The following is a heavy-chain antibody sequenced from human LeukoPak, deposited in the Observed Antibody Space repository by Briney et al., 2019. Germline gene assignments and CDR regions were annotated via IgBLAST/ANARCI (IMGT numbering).Heavy chain of an antibody. Sequence: GGSLRLSCAASGFTFSDYYMSWLRQAPEKGLEWVSYISSSGSTIYYADSVKGRFTISRDNAKNSLYLQMNSLRAEDTAVYYCARDICSSTSCYIAYNWFDPWGQGTLVTVSS. V-gene: IGHV3-11*04. J-gene: IGHJ5*02. D-gene: IGHD2-2*01. CDR3: ARDICSSTSCYIAYNWFDP. CDR1: GFTFSDYY. CDR2: ISSSGSTI.